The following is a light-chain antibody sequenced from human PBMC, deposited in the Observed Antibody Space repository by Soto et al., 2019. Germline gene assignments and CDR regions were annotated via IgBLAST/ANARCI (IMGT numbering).Light chain of an antibody. CDR1: SSDVGGYNY. J-gene: IGLJ1*01. V-gene: IGLV2-14*01. CDR2: EVR. Sequence: QSALTQPASVSGSPGQSITISCTGTSSDVGGYNYVSWYQQHPGKAPKLIIFEVRNRPSGVSNRFSGSKSGNTASLTISGLQAEDEADYYCNSYTSSSTHYVFGTRTKLTVL. CDR3: NSYTSSSTHYV.